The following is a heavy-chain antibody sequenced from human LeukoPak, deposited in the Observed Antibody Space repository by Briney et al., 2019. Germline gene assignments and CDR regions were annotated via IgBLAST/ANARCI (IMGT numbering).Heavy chain of an antibody. J-gene: IGHJ4*02. D-gene: IGHD4-17*01. V-gene: IGHV3-21*01. CDR1: GFTFSSYA. Sequence: GGSLRLSCAASGFTFSSYAMSWVRQAPGKGLEWVSSISSSSSYIYYADSVKGRFTISRDNAKNSLYLQMNSLRAEDTAVYYCARVYGDYDALDYWGQGTLVTVSS. CDR2: ISSSSSYI. CDR3: ARVYGDYDALDY.